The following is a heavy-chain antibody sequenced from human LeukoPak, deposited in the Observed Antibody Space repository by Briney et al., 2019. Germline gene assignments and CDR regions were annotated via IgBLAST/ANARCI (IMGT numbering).Heavy chain of an antibody. Sequence: PGGSLRLSCVASGFTFSSYNMHWVRQAPGKGLEWVAVISYDGSNKYYADSVKGRSTISRDNSKNTLYLQVNSLRPEDTAVYYCGRDTVGYRGAFDIWGQGTMVTVSS. D-gene: IGHD2-8*01. CDR1: GFTFSSYN. CDR3: GRDTVGYRGAFDI. J-gene: IGHJ3*02. V-gene: IGHV3-30-3*01. CDR2: ISYDGSNK.